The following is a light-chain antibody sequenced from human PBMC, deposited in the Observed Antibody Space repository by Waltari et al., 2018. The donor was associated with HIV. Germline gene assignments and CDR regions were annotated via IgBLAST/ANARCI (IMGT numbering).Light chain of an antibody. V-gene: IGLV2-14*01. J-gene: IGLJ3*02. CDR3: SSYTTSDTWV. CDR2: EVS. CDR1: TSDINVYKY. Sequence: QSALPQPASASGSPGQSTTISCTGTTSDINVYKYLVWYQQHPGKAPKLMIYEVSNRASGVSNRFSGSKSGNTASLTISGLQAADEADYYCSSYTTSDTWVFGGGTKLTV.